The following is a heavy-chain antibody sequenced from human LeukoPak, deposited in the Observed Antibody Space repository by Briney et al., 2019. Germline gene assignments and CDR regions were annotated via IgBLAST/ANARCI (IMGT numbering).Heavy chain of an antibody. CDR1: GFTFDDYA. V-gene: IGHV3-9*01. J-gene: IGHJ4*02. D-gene: IGHD3-22*01. CDR3: AKDLYHYYYVSSGYYDY. Sequence: GGSLRLSCAASGFTFDDYAMHWVRQAPGKGLEWVSGISWNSGSIGYADSVKGRFTISRDNAKNSLYLQMNSLRAEDTALYYCAKDLYHYYYVSSGYYDYWGQGTLVTVSS. CDR2: ISWNSGSI.